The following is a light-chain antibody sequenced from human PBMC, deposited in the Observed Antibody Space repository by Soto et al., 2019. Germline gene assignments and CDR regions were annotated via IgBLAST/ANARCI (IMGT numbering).Light chain of an antibody. CDR2: GAS. CDR1: QSVSSN. V-gene: IGKV3-15*01. J-gene: IGKJ1*01. Sequence: EIVMAQSPATLSVSPGERATLSCRASQSVSSNLAWYQQKPGQAPRLLIYGASTRATGIPARFSGSGSGTEFTLTISSLQPEDSATYYCLQDFSYPRTFGQGTKVDIK. CDR3: LQDFSYPRT.